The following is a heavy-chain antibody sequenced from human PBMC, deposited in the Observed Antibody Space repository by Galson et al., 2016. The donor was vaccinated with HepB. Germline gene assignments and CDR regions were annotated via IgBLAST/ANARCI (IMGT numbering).Heavy chain of an antibody. CDR2: VIPIFGTT. V-gene: IGHV1-69*13. Sequence: SVKVSCKGSGATFNNYVIGWVRQAPGQGLEWMGGVIPIFGTTKYAQKFQGRVSITADASTSTAYMELSSLRSEDTAMYYCAREPGIAVGDSSYYFDHWGRGTPVTVSS. D-gene: IGHD6-19*01. CDR1: GATFNNYV. CDR3: AREPGIAVGDSSYYFDH. J-gene: IGHJ4*02.